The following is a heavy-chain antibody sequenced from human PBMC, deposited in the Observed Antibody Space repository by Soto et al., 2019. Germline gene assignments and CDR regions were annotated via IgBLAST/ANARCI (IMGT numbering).Heavy chain of an antibody. Sequence: GGSLRLSCAASGFTFSSYAMHWVRQAPGKGLEWVAVISYDGSNKYYADSVKGRFTISRDNSKNTLYLQMNSLRAEDTAVYYCARDRGKQWLGSFDYWGQGTLVTVSS. CDR2: ISYDGSNK. D-gene: IGHD6-19*01. CDR1: GFTFSSYA. CDR3: ARDRGKQWLGSFDY. J-gene: IGHJ4*02. V-gene: IGHV3-30-3*01.